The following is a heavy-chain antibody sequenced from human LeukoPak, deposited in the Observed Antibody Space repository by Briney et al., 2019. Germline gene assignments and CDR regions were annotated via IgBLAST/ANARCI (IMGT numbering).Heavy chain of an antibody. CDR1: GFSFSSYW. D-gene: IGHD3-3*01. CDR3: ARDYDFWSGYYYY. V-gene: IGHV3-7*01. J-gene: IGHJ4*02. Sequence: GGSLRLSCAASGFSFSSYWMSWVHQAPGKGLEWVANIKQDGSEIWYVDSVKGRFSISRDNAKNSLYLQMNSLRAEDTAVYYCARDYDFWSGYYYYWGQGTLVTVSS. CDR2: IKQDGSEI.